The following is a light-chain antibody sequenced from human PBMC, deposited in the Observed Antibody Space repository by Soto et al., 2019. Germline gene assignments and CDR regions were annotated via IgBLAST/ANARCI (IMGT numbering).Light chain of an antibody. J-gene: IGKJ1*01. CDR1: ESVNSW. CDR3: LQDINYPWT. V-gene: IGKV1-5*01. Sequence: DILLTQSPSTLSASIGDRVTSACRANESVNSWLAWYQQKPGKPPKVLIYGASNLQSGVPPRFSGSGSGTDFTLAISSLQPEDSATYYCLQDINYPWTFGQGTKVDIK. CDR2: GAS.